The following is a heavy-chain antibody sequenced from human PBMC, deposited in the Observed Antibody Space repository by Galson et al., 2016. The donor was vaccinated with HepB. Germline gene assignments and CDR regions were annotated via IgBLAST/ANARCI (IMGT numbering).Heavy chain of an antibody. CDR2: IYYSGNT. J-gene: IGHJ6*04. Sequence: ETLSLTCTVSGGSISGYYWSWIRQPPGKGLEWIGYIYYSGNTNYNPSLKSRVTISADTSKNQFPLNLNSVTAADTAVYYCARCTRVDGMDVWGKGTTATVSS. CDR1: GGSISGYY. V-gene: IGHV4-59*01. CDR3: ARCTRVDGMDV. D-gene: IGHD2-8*02.